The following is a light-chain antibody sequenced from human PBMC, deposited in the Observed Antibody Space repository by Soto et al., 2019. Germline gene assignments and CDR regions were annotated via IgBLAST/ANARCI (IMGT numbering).Light chain of an antibody. J-gene: IGLJ3*02. CDR1: SSDVGGYKY. CDR2: EVS. CDR3: SSYAGRNTWV. V-gene: IGLV2-8*01. Sequence: QSALTQPPSASGSPGQSVTISCTGTSSDVGGYKYVSWYQQHPGKAPKLMIFEVSRRPSGVPDRFSGSKSGNTASLTVSGLQAEDEADYYCSSYAGRNTWVFGGGTKLTV.